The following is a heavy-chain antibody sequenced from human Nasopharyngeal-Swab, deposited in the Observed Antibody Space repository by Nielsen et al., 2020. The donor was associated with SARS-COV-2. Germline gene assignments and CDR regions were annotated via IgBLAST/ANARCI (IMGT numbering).Heavy chain of an antibody. CDR1: GYTFTTYG. D-gene: IGHD3-9*01. CDR2: ISAYNGNT. CDR3: ARVEAYYDILTGGET. Sequence: ASVKVSCKASGYTFTTYGISWVRQAPGQGLDWIGWISAYNGNTNYAQKLQGRVTMTTDTSTSTAYMELRSLRSDDTAVYYCARVEAYYDILTGGETWGQGTLVTVSS. V-gene: IGHV1-18*01. J-gene: IGHJ5*02.